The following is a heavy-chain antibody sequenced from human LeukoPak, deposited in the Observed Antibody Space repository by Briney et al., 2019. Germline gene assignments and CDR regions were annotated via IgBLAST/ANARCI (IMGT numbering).Heavy chain of an antibody. CDR1: GFTFSSYG. J-gene: IGHJ4*02. Sequence: GGSLRLSCAASGFTFSSYGMHWVRQAPGKGLEWVAFIRYDGSNKYYADSVKGRFTISRDNSKNTLYLQMNSLRAEDTAVYYCAKDNSSSWYSGFDYWGQGTLVTVSS. D-gene: IGHD6-13*01. V-gene: IGHV3-30*02. CDR2: IRYDGSNK. CDR3: AKDNSSSWYSGFDY.